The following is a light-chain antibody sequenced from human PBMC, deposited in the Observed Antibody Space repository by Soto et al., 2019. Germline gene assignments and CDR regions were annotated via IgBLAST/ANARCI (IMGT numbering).Light chain of an antibody. Sequence: EIVMMQSPATLSVSPGEGVTLSCRASQSVSSNLAWYQQRPGQAPRLLIYGASTRATGIPARFSGSGSGTEFTLTISRLEPEDFGVYYCQQYNNWPRATFGGGTKVDIK. J-gene: IGKJ4*01. CDR3: QQYNNWPRAT. V-gene: IGKV3-15*01. CDR1: QSVSSN. CDR2: GAS.